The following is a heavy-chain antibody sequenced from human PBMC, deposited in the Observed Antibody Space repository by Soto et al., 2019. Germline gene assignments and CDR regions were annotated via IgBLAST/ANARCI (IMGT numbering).Heavy chain of an antibody. V-gene: IGHV3-33*01. CDR2: IWYDGSNK. J-gene: IGHJ3*02. D-gene: IGHD5-12*01. Sequence: QVQLVESGGGVVQPGRSLRLSCAASGFTFSSYGMHWVRQAPGKGLEWVAVIWYDGSNKYYADSVKGRFTISRDNSKNTLYLQMNSLRAEDTAVYYCARGRKWLRLRRWGAFDIWGQGTMVTVSS. CDR1: GFTFSSYG. CDR3: ARGRKWLRLRRWGAFDI.